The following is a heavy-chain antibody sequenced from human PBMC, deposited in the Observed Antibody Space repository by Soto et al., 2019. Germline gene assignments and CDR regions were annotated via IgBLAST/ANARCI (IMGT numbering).Heavy chain of an antibody. CDR2: IWYDGSNK. J-gene: IGHJ3*02. CDR3: ACYGDYRSPHDAFDI. Sequence: QVQLVESGGGVVQPGRSLRLSCAASGFTFSSYGMHWVRQAPGKGLEWVAVIWYDGSNKYYADSVKGRFTISRDNSKNTLYLQMNSLRAEDTAVYYCACYGDYRSPHDAFDIWGQGTMVTVSS. D-gene: IGHD4-17*01. CDR1: GFTFSSYG. V-gene: IGHV3-33*01.